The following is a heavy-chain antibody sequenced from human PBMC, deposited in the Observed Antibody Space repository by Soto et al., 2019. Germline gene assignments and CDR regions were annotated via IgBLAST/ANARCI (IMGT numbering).Heavy chain of an antibody. J-gene: IGHJ6*02. Sequence: SETLSLTCTVSGGSISSYYWSWIRQPPGEGLEWIGYIYYSGSTNYNPSLKSRVTISVDTSKNQFSLKLSSVTAADTAVYYCARVDSSSWYAVLPSYYYYGMDVWGQGTTVTVSS. CDR1: GGSISSYY. V-gene: IGHV4-59*01. D-gene: IGHD6-13*01. CDR3: ARVDSSSWYAVLPSYYYYGMDV. CDR2: IYYSGST.